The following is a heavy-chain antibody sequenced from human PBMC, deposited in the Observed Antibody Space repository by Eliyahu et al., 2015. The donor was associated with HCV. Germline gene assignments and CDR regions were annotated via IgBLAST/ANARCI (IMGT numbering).Heavy chain of an antibody. D-gene: IGHD6-13*01. Sequence: QVQLQESGPGLVKPSETLSLTCTVSGGPVINYYWSWIRRPPGKGLEWIGYIYYSGTGTTKYNPSLRGRVAISLDMSKNQFSLKLSSVTATDTAVYYCAGERNIGAQEGMDVWGQGTTVTVSS. CDR3: AGERNIGAQEGMDV. V-gene: IGHV4-59*02. J-gene: IGHJ6*02. CDR1: GGPVINYY. CDR2: IYYSGTGTT.